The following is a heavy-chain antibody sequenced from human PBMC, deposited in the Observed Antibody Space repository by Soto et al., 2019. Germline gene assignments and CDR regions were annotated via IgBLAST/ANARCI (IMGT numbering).Heavy chain of an antibody. J-gene: IGHJ6*02. CDR2: INHSGRT. V-gene: IGHV4-34*01. Sequence: PSETLSLTCAVYDGSFSGYYWSWIRQPPGRGLEWIGEINHSGRTNYNPSLKSRVTISIDVSKKQSSLKKSSVTAADTALYYCARICSSASCSPSYGMDVWGQGTTVTVSS. D-gene: IGHD2-2*01. CDR3: ARICSSASCSPSYGMDV. CDR1: DGSFSGYY.